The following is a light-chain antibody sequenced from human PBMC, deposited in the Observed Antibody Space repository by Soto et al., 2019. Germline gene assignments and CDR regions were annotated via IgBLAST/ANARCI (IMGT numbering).Light chain of an antibody. V-gene: IGKV3-15*01. CDR3: QHYNNWPLT. Sequence: EVVLTQSPATLSLSPGERATLSCRASQSVSTPLAWFEQKPGQAPRLLIYDASTRATGIPSRFSGSGSGTEFTLTISSLQSEDFAVYYCQHYNNWPLTFGGGTKVDIK. J-gene: IGKJ4*01. CDR1: QSVSTP. CDR2: DAS.